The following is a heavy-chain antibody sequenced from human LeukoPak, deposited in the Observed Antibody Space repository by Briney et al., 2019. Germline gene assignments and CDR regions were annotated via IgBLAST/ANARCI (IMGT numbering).Heavy chain of an antibody. CDR3: ARDIVVVPATRGGWFDP. Sequence: GGSLRLSCVASEFTFANHAMSWVRQAPGKGLERISAISGAGGSTFYAGSVKGRFTISRDNSKDTLYLQMNSLRAEDTAIYYCARDIVVVPATRGGWFDPWGQGTLVTVSS. CDR2: ISGAGGST. CDR1: EFTFANHA. D-gene: IGHD2-2*01. V-gene: IGHV3-23*01. J-gene: IGHJ5*02.